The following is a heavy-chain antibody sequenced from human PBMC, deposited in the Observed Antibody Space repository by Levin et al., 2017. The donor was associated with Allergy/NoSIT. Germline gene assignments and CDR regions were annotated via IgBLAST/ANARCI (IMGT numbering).Heavy chain of an antibody. V-gene: IGHV3-23*01. CDR2: ISSSGDNT. CDR1: GFTFSNHG. J-gene: IGHJ6*03. D-gene: IGHD5/OR15-5a*01. CDR3: AKCLRPYYYMGV. Sequence: QAGESLKISCAASGFTFSNHGLAWARQAPGKGLEWVSTISSSGDNTFYADSVKGRFTISRDKSKNTVYLQLSGLRVEDTAVYYCAKCLRPYYYMGVWGKGTTVVVSS.